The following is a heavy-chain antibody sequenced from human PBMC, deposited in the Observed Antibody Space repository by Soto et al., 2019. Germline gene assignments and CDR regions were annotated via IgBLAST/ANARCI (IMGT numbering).Heavy chain of an antibody. CDR1: GFTFSSYG. CDR3: ANGAAAGTSPNYYYGMDV. V-gene: IGHV3-30*18. Sequence: LRLSCAASGFTFSSYGMHWVRQAPGKGLEWVAVISYDGSNKYYADSVKGRFTVSRDNSKNTLYLQMNSLRAEDTAVYYCANGAAAGTSPNYYYGMDVWGQGTTVTVSS. CDR2: ISYDGSNK. J-gene: IGHJ6*02. D-gene: IGHD6-13*01.